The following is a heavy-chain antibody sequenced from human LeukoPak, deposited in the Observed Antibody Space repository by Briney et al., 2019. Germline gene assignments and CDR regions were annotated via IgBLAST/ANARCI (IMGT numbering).Heavy chain of an antibody. V-gene: IGHV3-23*01. CDR2: ISGSGGST. CDR1: GFTFSSYA. J-gene: IGHJ4*02. Sequence: GGSLRLSCAASGFTFSSYAMSWVRQAPGKGLEWVSAISGSGGSTYYADSVKGRFTISRDNSKNTLYLQMNSLGAEDTAVYYCAKGRGYSGYDCIDYWGQGTLVTVSS. D-gene: IGHD5-12*01. CDR3: AKGRGYSGYDCIDY.